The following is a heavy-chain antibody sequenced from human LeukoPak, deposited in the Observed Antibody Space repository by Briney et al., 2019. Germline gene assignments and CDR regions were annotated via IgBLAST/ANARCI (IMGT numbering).Heavy chain of an antibody. CDR1: GFTFSRYA. CDR3: AREGDQYYYDSSGYYLATYYFDY. D-gene: IGHD3-22*01. V-gene: IGHV3-64*01. Sequence: GGSLRLSCAASGFTFSRYAMHGVRQAPGKGLEYVSVISSNGGSTYYAKSVKDRFTISRDNSKNTLYLQMNSLRAEDTAVYYCAREGDQYYYDSSGYYLATYYFDYWGQGTLVTVSS. J-gene: IGHJ4*02. CDR2: ISSNGGST.